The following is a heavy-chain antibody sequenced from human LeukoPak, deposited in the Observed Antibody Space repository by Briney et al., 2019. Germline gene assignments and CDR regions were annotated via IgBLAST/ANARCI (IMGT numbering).Heavy chain of an antibody. V-gene: IGHV3-48*03. CDR1: GFTFSSYE. CDR2: ISSSGSTI. Sequence: GGSLRLSCAASGFTFSSYEMNWVRQAPGKGLELDSYISSSGSTIYYADSVKGRFTISRDNAKNSLYLQMNSLRAEDTAVYYCAREALVVVATGAFDIWGQGTMVTVSS. CDR3: AREALVVVATGAFDI. J-gene: IGHJ3*02. D-gene: IGHD2-15*01.